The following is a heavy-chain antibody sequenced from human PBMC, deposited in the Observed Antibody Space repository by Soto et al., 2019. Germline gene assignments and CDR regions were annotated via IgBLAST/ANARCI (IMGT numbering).Heavy chain of an antibody. D-gene: IGHD6-19*01. J-gene: IGHJ4*02. CDR3: GGGSGWIFDY. CDR2: IKEAGSER. V-gene: IGHV3-7*03. CDR1: GITFTNYY. Sequence: EVQLVESGGGLVQPGGSLRLSCIASGITFTNYYMSWVRQAPGKGLEWVANIKEAGSERFYVDSVRGRFTISRDNARNSLFLQMNSLRVEDTAIYYCGGGSGWIFDYWGQGSLVTVSS.